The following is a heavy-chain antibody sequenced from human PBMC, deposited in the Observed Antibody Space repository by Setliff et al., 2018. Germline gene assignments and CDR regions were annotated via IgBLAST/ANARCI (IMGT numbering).Heavy chain of an antibody. V-gene: IGHV1-69*05. J-gene: IGHJ6*03. CDR1: GATFSSYG. D-gene: IGHD3-22*01. CDR2: TIPMFGTT. Sequence: GPSVKVSCKASGATFSSYGISWVRQAPGQGLEWMGGTIPMFGTTEYAQKFQGRLTIITDESTNTAFMQLSSLRSDDTAVYYCVREGVDSRSSTDYRYYMDVWGKGTTVTVSS. CDR3: VREGVDSRSSTDYRYYMDV.